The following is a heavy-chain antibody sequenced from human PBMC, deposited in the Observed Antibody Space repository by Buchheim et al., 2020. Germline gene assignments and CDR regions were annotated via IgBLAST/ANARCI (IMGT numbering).Heavy chain of an antibody. V-gene: IGHV5-51*01. CDR1: GYSFTTYW. J-gene: IGHJ4*02. CDR3: ATGRYRSGWFFY. D-gene: IGHD2-15*01. CDR2: MSPGDSEA. Sequence: EVQLEQSGVEVKKPGESLKISCKGSGYSFTTYWIGWVRLVPGKGMEWLGIMSPGDSEATYSPSFQGQMTMSADTSIATAYLHWSSLKVSDSGVYYCATGRYRSGWFFYWGQGTL.